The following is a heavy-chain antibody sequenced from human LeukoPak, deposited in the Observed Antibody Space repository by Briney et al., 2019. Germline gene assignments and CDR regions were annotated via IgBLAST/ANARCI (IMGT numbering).Heavy chain of an antibody. V-gene: IGHV4-39*07. J-gene: IGHJ3*02. Sequence: SETLSLTCTVSGGSISSSSYYWGWIRQPPGKGLEWIGSIYNSGSTYYNPSLKSRVTISVDTSKNQFSLKLSSVTAADTAVYYCARDRARGYSYGNAFDIWGQGTMVTVSS. CDR3: ARDRARGYSYGNAFDI. CDR2: IYNSGST. CDR1: GGSISSSSYY. D-gene: IGHD5-18*01.